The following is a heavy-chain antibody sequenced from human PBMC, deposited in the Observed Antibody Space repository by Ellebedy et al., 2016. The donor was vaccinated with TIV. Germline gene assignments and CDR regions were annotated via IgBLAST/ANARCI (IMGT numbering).Heavy chain of an antibody. CDR2: MNGNGNER. CDR3: TKDWSGTMNF. Sequence: GESLKISCAASGFTFSTSWMCWVRQPPGRGQEWVANMNGNGNERYYVDSVEGRFTISKDNTRNSLYLQMNRLRDDDTAVYYCTKDWSGTMNFWGQGTLVTVSS. CDR1: GFTFSTSW. J-gene: IGHJ4*02. V-gene: IGHV3-7*01. D-gene: IGHD3-3*01.